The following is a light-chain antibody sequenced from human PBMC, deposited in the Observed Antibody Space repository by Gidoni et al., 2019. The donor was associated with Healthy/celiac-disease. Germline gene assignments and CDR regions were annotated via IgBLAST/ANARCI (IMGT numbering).Light chain of an antibody. V-gene: IGLV3-1*01. CDR1: QLVDKY. CDR2: QDS. J-gene: IGLJ2*01. Sequence: SYELTHPPSVPVSPGQTASITCSGDQLVDKYACWYQQKPGQSPVLVNYQDSKRPSGIPERFSGSNSGNTATLTISGTQAMDEADYYCQAWDSSTVVFGGGTKLTVL. CDR3: QAWDSSTVV.